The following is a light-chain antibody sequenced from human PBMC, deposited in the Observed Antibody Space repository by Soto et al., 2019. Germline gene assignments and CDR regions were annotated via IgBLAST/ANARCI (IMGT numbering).Light chain of an antibody. CDR3: LQYQSYWT. V-gene: IGKV1-5*03. Sequence: DIQMTQSPCTLSASVGDRVSVTCRASHSISRQFAWYQQKPGKAPNLLIYHASNLETGVPSRFSGSGSGTEFTLTISSLQPDDLATYYCLQYQSYWTFGQGTKVEVK. CDR2: HAS. J-gene: IGKJ1*01. CDR1: HSISRQ.